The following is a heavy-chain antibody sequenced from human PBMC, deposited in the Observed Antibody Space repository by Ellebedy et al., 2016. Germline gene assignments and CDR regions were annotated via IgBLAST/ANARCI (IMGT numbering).Heavy chain of an antibody. Sequence: SVKVSCXALGGTFSSYTITWVRQAPGQGLEWMGGIILISGTTNYAQRFQGRITISADKSTSTAYMELRSLRSDDTAVYYCARRAGYFIYYGMDVWGQGTTVTVSS. D-gene: IGHD3-9*01. CDR3: ARRAGYFIYYGMDV. CDR2: IILISGTT. CDR1: GGTFSSYT. V-gene: IGHV1-69*06. J-gene: IGHJ6*02.